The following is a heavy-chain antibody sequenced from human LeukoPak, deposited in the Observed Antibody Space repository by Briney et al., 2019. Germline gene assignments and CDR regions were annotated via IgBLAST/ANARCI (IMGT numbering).Heavy chain of an antibody. CDR1: GGAFSSYA. Sequence: GASVKVSCKASGGAFSSYAISWVRQAPGQGLEWMGRIIPIFGIANYAQKFQGRVMITADKSTSTAYMELSSLRSEDTAVYYCARLPDDYGDYVSDYWGQGTLVTVSS. V-gene: IGHV1-69*04. J-gene: IGHJ4*02. CDR2: IIPIFGIA. D-gene: IGHD4-17*01. CDR3: ARLPDDYGDYVSDY.